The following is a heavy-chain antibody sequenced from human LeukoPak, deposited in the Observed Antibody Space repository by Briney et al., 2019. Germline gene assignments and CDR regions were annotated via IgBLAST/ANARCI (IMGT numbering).Heavy chain of an antibody. V-gene: IGHV3-48*04. D-gene: IGHD6-6*01. CDR1: GFTFSAYC. Sequence: GGSLRLSCTASGFTFSAYCMNWVRQAPGKGLEWIAYFSSSTGTISYADSVKGRFTISRDNAKNSLYLQMNSLRAEDTAVYYCARGEWSSSPFDYWGQGTLVTVSS. CDR3: ARGEWSSSPFDY. CDR2: FSSSTGTI. J-gene: IGHJ4*02.